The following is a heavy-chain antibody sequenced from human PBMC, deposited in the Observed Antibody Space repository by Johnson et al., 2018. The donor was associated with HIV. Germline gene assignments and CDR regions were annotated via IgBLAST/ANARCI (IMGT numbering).Heavy chain of an antibody. CDR1: GFTVSSNE. D-gene: IGHD2-2*02. CDR3: ATRDPTYRPGVFDI. Sequence: EVQLVESGGGVVRPGGSLRLSCAASGFTVSSNEMSWVRQAPGKGLEWVSSISGGSTYYADSVKGRFTISRDNSKNTLYLQMNSLRAEDMAVYYCATRDPTYRPGVFDIWGQGTMVTVSS. CDR2: ISGGST. J-gene: IGHJ3*02. V-gene: IGHV3-38-3*01.